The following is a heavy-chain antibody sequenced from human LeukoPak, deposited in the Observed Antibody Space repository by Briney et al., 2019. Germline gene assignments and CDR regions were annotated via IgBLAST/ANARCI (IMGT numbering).Heavy chain of an antibody. V-gene: IGHV1-18*04. CDR1: GYTFTGYY. CDR3: ARDKGGASLLWFGELFGPEDDAFDI. CDR2: ISAYNGNT. D-gene: IGHD3-10*01. Sequence: GASVKVSCKASGYTFTGYYMHWVRQAPGQGLEWMGWISAYNGNTNYAQKLQGRVTMTTDTSTSTAYMELRSLRSDDTAVYYCARDKGGASLLWFGELFGPEDDAFDIWGQGTMVTVSS. J-gene: IGHJ3*02.